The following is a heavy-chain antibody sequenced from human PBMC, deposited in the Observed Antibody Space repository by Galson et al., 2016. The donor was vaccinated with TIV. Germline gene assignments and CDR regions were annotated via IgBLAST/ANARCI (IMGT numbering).Heavy chain of an antibody. Sequence: SLRLSCAASGFAFSIFAMNWVRQAPGKGLEWVSVISGSGDSTHYADSVKGQFTISRDNSKSTLYLQMNSLRVEDTAVYYCAKDRLLFLEWSFPNDMDVWGQGTTVTVSS. CDR3: AKDRLLFLEWSFPNDMDV. V-gene: IGHV3-23*01. D-gene: IGHD3-3*01. CDR2: ISGSGDST. J-gene: IGHJ6*02. CDR1: GFAFSIFA.